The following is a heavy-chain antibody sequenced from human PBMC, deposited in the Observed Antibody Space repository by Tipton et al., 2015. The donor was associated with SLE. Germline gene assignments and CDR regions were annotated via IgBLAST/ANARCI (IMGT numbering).Heavy chain of an antibody. CDR3: ARGVSGYFSYCYMDV. Sequence: LRLSCLGSGFTFGDYAMSWVRQAPGKGPEWIGEISHSGSANYNASLKSRVTMSLDKSNNQFSLRLSSVTAADTAVYYCARGVSGYFSYCYMDVWGKGTTVTISS. J-gene: IGHJ6*03. D-gene: IGHD3-16*01. CDR1: GFTFGDYA. CDR2: ISHSGSA. V-gene: IGHV4-34*01.